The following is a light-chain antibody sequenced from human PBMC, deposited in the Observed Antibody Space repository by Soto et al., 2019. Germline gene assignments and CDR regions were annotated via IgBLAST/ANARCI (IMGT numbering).Light chain of an antibody. CDR3: QQYSSSRT. V-gene: IGKV3-20*01. CDR1: QSVSSNH. Sequence: DILLTPSPCTLALSPGERATLSCRASQSVSSNHLAWYQQKPGQAPRLLIYGGCSRATGIPVRFSGSGSETDFTLTITRLEPEDFAVYYCQQYSSSRTFGQGTKV. J-gene: IGKJ1*01. CDR2: GGC.